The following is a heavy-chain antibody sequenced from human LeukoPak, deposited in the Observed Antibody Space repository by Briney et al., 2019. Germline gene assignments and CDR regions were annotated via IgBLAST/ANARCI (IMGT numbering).Heavy chain of an antibody. CDR2: IDHSGST. D-gene: IGHD3-22*01. CDR1: GGSISSYY. J-gene: IGHJ5*02. CDR3: ARHSLRYYSGSSGYSFNWIDP. V-gene: IGHV4-59*08. Sequence: PSETLSLTCTISGGSISSYYWSWIRQSPGKGLEWIGYIDHSGSTNYNPSLTTRVTISVDTSTNLISLKLRSVTASDTAVYYCARHSLRYYSGSSGYSFNWIDPWGQGTQVIVSS.